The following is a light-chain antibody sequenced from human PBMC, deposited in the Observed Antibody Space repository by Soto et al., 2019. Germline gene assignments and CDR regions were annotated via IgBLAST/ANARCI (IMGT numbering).Light chain of an antibody. J-gene: IGKJ1*01. CDR2: CAS. CDR1: QSVSNNY. CDR3: KQYHIYSGT. V-gene: IGKV3-20*01. Sequence: EIVFTQSPGTLSLSPGERATPSCTASQSVSNNYLAWYQQKPGQAPRLLIYCASNRATGIPDRFSGSGSGTDFTLTISRLEPDDFATYYCKQYHIYSGTFGQGTKV.